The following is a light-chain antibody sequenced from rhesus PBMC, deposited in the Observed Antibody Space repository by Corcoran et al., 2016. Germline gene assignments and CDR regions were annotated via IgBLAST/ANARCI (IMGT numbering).Light chain of an antibody. CDR3: CSYAGRYIYI. J-gene: IGLJ1*01. CDR2: EVS. CDR1: SSDIGGFNF. V-gene: IGLV2-32*01. Sequence: QAALTQPRSVSGSPGQSVTISCTGTSSDIGGFNFVSWYQQHPGTAPKLMIYEVSKRPSGVSDRFSGSKSGNTASLTISGLQAEDEAYYYCCSYAGRYIYIFGAGTRLTVL.